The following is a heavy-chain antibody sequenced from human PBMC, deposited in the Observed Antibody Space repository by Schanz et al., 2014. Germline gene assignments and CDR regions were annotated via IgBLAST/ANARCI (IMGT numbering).Heavy chain of an antibody. CDR2: IIPILGIA. CDR3: AGTDCSSTSCYTGYYYMDV. D-gene: IGHD2-2*02. V-gene: IGHV1-69*04. J-gene: IGHJ6*03. Sequence: QLQLVQSGAEVKKPGASVKVSCKASGYTFTSHGISWVRQAPGQGLEWMGRIIPILGIANYAQNFQGRVTITADKATSTAYMELTSLRSEDTAVYYCAGTDCSSTSCYTGYYYMDVWGKGTTVTVSS. CDR1: GYTFTSHG.